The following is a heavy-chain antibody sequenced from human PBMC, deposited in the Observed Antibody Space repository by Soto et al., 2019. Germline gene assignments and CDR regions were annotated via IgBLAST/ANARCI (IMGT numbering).Heavy chain of an antibody. V-gene: IGHV3-23*01. Sequence: GGSLRLSCAASGFIFENFGRSWVRQAPGKGLEWISSISGSGFKEYYADSVKGRFTISRDNSKSTVYLELNNLGAEDTAVYHCAKNQGVELVPLATVDWFDPWGQGSVVTVSS. J-gene: IGHJ5*02. CDR3: AKNQGVELVPLATVDWFDP. CDR1: GFIFENFG. D-gene: IGHD1-26*01. CDR2: ISGSGFKE.